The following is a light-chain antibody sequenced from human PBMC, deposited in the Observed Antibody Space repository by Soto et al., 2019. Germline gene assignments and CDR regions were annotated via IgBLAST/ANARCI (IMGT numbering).Light chain of an antibody. CDR2: GAS. Sequence: VLTQSPATLSLSPGERATLSCRASQTIRSNYLAWYRQTPGQAPRLLIYGASNRATGIADRFSGSGSGTEFTLTISSLQSEDFAVYYCQHYHNWPPWTFGQGTKVEIK. CDR1: QTIRSN. J-gene: IGKJ1*01. V-gene: IGKV3D-15*01. CDR3: QHYHNWPPWT.